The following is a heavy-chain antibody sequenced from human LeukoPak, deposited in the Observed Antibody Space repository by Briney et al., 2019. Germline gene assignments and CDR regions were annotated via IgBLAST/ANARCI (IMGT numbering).Heavy chain of an antibody. D-gene: IGHD5-24*01. CDR1: GYTFTGYY. J-gene: IGHJ4*02. V-gene: IGHV1-46*01. CDR2: INPSGGST. CDR3: ARVVRWLQLPFDY. Sequence: ASVKVSCKASGYTFTGYYMHWVRQAPGQGLEWMGIINPSGGSTSYAQKFQGRVAMTRDTSTSTVYMELSSLRSEDTAVYYCARVVRWLQLPFDYWGQGTLVTVSS.